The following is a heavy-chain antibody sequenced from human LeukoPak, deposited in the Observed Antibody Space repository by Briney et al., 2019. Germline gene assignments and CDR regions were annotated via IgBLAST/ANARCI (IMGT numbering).Heavy chain of an antibody. CDR2: IYTSGST. CDR1: GGSISSGSYY. V-gene: IGHV4-61*02. Sequence: SQTLSLTCTVSGGSISSGSYYWSWIRQPAGKGLEWIGRIYTSGSTNYNPSLKSRVTIPVDTSKNQFSLKLSSVTAADTAVYYCARVRRILTGYYMLDSWGQGTLVTVSS. CDR3: ARVRRILTGYYMLDS. D-gene: IGHD3-9*01. J-gene: IGHJ4*02.